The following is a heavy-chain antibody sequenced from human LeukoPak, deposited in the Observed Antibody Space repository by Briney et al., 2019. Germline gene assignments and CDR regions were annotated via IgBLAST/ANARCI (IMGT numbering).Heavy chain of an antibody. V-gene: IGHV4-34*01. J-gene: IGHJ6*03. CDR3: ARVRLVFRVAYYYYYMDV. D-gene: IGHD6-6*01. CDR2: INHSGST. CDR1: GGSFSGYY. Sequence: SETLSLTCAVYGGSFSGYYWSWIRQPPGKGLEWIGEINHSGSTNYNPSLKSRVTISVDTSKNQFSLKLSSVPAADTAVYYCARVRLVFRVAYYYYYMDVWGKGTTVTVSS.